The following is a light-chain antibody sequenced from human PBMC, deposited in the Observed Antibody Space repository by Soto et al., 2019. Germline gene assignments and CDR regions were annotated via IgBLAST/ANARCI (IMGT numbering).Light chain of an antibody. CDR1: QSLLHSNGYNY. V-gene: IGKV2-28*01. CDR2: LGS. J-gene: IGKJ1*01. Sequence: DTVMTQSPLSLPVTPGEPASISCRSSQSLLHSNGYNYLDWYLQKPGQSPQLLIYLGSNRASGVPDRFSGSGSGTDFTLKISRVEAEDVGVYYCMQALQTPLTFGQGTKV. CDR3: MQALQTPLT.